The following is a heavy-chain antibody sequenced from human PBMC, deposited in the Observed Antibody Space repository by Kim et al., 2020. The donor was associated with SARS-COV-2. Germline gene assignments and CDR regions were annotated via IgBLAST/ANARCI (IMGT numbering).Heavy chain of an antibody. J-gene: IGHJ3*02. CDR1: GYRFTAYW. CDR2: IYCGDSDA. V-gene: IGHV5-51*01. D-gene: IGHD3-10*01. Sequence: GESLKISCNGSGYRFTAYWIGWVRQMPGKGLEWMGTIYCGDSDARYSPSFLGQVTMSVDKSISTAYLQWSSLKASDTAMYYCARQDGSGTFDIWGQGTMVTVSS. CDR3: ARQDGSGTFDI.